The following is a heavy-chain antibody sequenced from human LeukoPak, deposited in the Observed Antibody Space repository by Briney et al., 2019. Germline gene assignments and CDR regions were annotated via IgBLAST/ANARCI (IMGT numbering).Heavy chain of an antibody. CDR2: INPNSGGT. J-gene: IGHJ5*02. CDR1: GYTFTGYY. CDR3: ARGYCSGGSCYSGTNWFDP. D-gene: IGHD2-15*01. V-gene: IGHV1-2*04. Sequence: ASVKVSCQASGYTFTGYYMHWVRQAPGQGLAWMGWINPNSGGTNYAQKFQGWVTMTRDTSISTAYMELSRLRSDDTAVYYCARGYCSGGSCYSGTNWFDPWGQGTLVTVSS.